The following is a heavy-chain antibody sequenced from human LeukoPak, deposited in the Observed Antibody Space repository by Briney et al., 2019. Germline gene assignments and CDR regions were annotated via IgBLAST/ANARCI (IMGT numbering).Heavy chain of an antibody. CDR2: IKDDGSQK. V-gene: IGHV3-7*01. D-gene: IGHD3-10*01. J-gene: IGHJ4*02. CDR1: GFTFSSYW. CDR3: ARDRAGLVRGDFDY. Sequence: GGSLRLSCAASGFTFSSYWMAWVRQAPGKELEWVANIKDDGSQKYYVDSVKGRFTISRDNAENSLYLQMNSLRAEDTAVYYCARDRAGLVRGDFDYWGQGTLVTVSS.